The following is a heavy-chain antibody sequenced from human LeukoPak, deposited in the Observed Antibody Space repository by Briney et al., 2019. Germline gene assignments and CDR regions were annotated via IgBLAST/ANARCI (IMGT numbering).Heavy chain of an antibody. D-gene: IGHD3-10*01. J-gene: IGHJ4*02. Sequence: GGSLRLSCAASGFTFSSYNMNWVRQAPGKGLEWVSSISSSSNYIYYADSVKGRFTISRDNAMNSVYLQVNSLRAEDTALYYCARESGSPDYWGQGTLVTVSS. CDR2: ISSSSNYI. CDR1: GFTFSSYN. V-gene: IGHV3-21*01. CDR3: ARESGSPDY.